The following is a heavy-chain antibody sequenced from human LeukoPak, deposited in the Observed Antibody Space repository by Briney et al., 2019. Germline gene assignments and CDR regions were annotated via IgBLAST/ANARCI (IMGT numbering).Heavy chain of an antibody. J-gene: IGHJ4*02. V-gene: IGHV3-48*02. Sequence: GGSLRLSCAASGFTFGSYSMNWVRQAPGKGLEWVSYISSSSSTIYYADSVKGRFTISRDNAKNSLYLQMNSLRDEDTAVYYCARGWIQLWSRLDYWGQGTLVTVSS. CDR3: ARGWIQLWSRLDY. CDR1: GFTFGSYS. CDR2: ISSSSSTI. D-gene: IGHD5-18*01.